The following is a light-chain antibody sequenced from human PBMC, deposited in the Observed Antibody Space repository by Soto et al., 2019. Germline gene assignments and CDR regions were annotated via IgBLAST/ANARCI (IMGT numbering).Light chain of an antibody. J-gene: IGKJ5*01. CDR3: QQFDDSVT. Sequence: FTQSPGTLTLSPGERASLSCRASPSVRRTYLAWYQQKPGQAPRLLMYGASDRATGTPGRFSGSGSGTDFTLTISGLEPEDSAVYYCQQFDDSVTFGQGTLLE. CDR2: GAS. CDR1: PSVRRTY. V-gene: IGKV3-20*01.